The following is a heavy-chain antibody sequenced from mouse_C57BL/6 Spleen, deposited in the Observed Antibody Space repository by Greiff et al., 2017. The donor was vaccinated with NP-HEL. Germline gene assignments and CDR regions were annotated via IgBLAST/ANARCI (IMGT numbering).Heavy chain of an antibody. CDR3: ARSSPYYYGSSPFDY. V-gene: IGHV5-12*01. CDR1: GFTFSDYY. D-gene: IGHD1-1*01. CDR2: ISNGGGST. J-gene: IGHJ2*01. Sequence: EVKLMESGGGLVQPGGSLKLSCAASGFTFSDYYMYWVRQTPEKRLEWVAYISNGGGSTYYPDTVKGRFTISRDNAKNTLYLQMSRLKSEDTAMYYCARSSPYYYGSSPFDYWGQGTTLTVSS.